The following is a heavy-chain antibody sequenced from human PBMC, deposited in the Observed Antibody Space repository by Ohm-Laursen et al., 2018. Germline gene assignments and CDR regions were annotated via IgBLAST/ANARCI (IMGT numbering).Heavy chain of an antibody. CDR2: VSTSGSDT. CDR1: GFSFSTYT. D-gene: IGHD6-19*01. V-gene: IGHV3-21*01. CDR3: ARDQGWVDY. Sequence: SLRLSCAASGFSFSTYTLNWVRQAPVKGLEWVSSVSTSGSDTYYADSVKGRFTISRDNAKNSLYLQMNSLRAEDTAVYYCARDQGWVDYWGQGTLVTVSS. J-gene: IGHJ4*02.